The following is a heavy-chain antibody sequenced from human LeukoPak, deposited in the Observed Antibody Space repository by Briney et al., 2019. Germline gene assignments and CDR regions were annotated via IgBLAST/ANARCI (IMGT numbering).Heavy chain of an antibody. V-gene: IGHV3-53*01. CDR2: IYASGGA. CDR1: GFDVNDNF. J-gene: IGHJ4*02. CDR3: VRRHDY. Sequence: GGSVRLSCVGSGFDVNDNFMIWVRQAPGQGLEWISIIYASGGAYHAESVKGRLSAFRDTSKNTIFLQMNKLTVDDTAMYYCVRRHDYWGQGTLVTVSS.